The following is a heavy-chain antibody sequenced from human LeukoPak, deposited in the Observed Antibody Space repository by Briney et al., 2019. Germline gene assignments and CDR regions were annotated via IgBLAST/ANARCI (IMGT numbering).Heavy chain of an antibody. D-gene: IGHD3-10*01. J-gene: IGHJ5*01. Sequence: GGSLRLSCAASGLTFDDYGMSWVRQAPGKGLEWVSGINWNGGSTGYADSVKGRFTISRDNAKNSLYLQMNNLGADDTAVYYCAKDPSGSPRYWFDSWGQGTLVTVSS. CDR1: GLTFDDYG. CDR3: AKDPSGSPRYWFDS. CDR2: INWNGGST. V-gene: IGHV3-20*04.